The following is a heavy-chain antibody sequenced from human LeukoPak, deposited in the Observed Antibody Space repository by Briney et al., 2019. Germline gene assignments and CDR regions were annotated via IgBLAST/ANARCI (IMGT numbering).Heavy chain of an antibody. V-gene: IGHV4-39*01. CDR1: GGSISSSSYY. J-gene: IGHJ4*02. D-gene: IGHD2-15*01. CDR3: ARHADGAAFGY. CDR2: IYYSGST. Sequence: HSETLSLTCSVSGGSISSSSYYWGWIRQPPGKGLEWIGSIYYSGSTYYNPSLKSQVTISVDTSKNQFSLKLTSVTAADTAVYFCARHADGAAFGYWGQGTLVTVSS.